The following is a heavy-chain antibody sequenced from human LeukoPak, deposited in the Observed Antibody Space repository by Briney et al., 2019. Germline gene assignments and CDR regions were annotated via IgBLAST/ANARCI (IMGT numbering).Heavy chain of an antibody. Sequence: SETLSLTSTVSSGSISTSNYYWGWVRHPPGKALECIGNIFYSRSTYYSPSLKSLVTISLDTSRNQFSLKLNSVTAADTAVYYCATIAKDILTGATPGLPDNWGQGTVVIVSS. CDR3: ATIAKDILTGATPGLPDN. V-gene: IGHV4-39*07. D-gene: IGHD3-9*01. CDR2: IFYSRST. J-gene: IGHJ4*02. CDR1: SGSISTSNYY.